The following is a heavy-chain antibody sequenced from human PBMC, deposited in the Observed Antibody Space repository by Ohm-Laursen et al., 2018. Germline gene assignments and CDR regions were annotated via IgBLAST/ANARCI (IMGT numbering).Heavy chain of an antibody. CDR1: GFTFSDYY. D-gene: IGHD3-16*02. Sequence: SLRLSCTASGFTFSDYYMSWIRQAPGKGLEWISYISSSGTTIYYADSVKGRFTISRDNARDSLYLQMNSLRAEDTAVYYCARSVYHFDYWGQGTLVTVSS. J-gene: IGHJ4*02. CDR3: ARSVYHFDY. CDR2: ISSSGTTI. V-gene: IGHV3-11*01.